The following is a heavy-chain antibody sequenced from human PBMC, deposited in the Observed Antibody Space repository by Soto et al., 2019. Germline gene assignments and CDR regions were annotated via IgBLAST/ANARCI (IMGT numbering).Heavy chain of an antibody. D-gene: IGHD3-3*01. J-gene: IGHJ6*02. CDR1: GDSVSSNSAA. V-gene: IGHV6-1*01. Sequence: PSQTLSLTCAISGDSVSSNSAAWNWIRQSPSRGLEWLGRTYYRSKWYNDYAVSVKSRITINPDTSKNQFPLQLNSVTPEDTAVYYCAREMEWLLYTDKHYGMDVWGQGTTVTVSS. CDR2: TYYRSKWYN. CDR3: AREMEWLLYTDKHYGMDV.